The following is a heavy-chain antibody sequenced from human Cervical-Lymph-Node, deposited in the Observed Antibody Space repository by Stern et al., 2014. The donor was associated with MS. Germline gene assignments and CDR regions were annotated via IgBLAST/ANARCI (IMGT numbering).Heavy chain of an antibody. CDR2: IIPFLGIA. J-gene: IGHJ4*02. V-gene: IGHV1-69*09. CDR1: GGTLNNYA. CDR3: ARSPDLYDSSGYYFD. D-gene: IGHD3-22*01. Sequence: VQLEESGAEVKKPGSSVKVSCKASGGTLNNYAVSWVRQPPGQGLEWIGKIIPFLGIANYAHKFQGRVTLTAAATTSYMEVSSLRSDDTAVYYCARSPDLYDSSGYYFDWGQGTLVTVSS.